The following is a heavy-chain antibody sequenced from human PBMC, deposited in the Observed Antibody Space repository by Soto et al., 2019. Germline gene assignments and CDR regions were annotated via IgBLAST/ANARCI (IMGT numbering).Heavy chain of an antibody. V-gene: IGHV3-13*05. J-gene: IGHJ6*02. CDR2: ISAAGDP. Sequence: EVQLVESGGGLVQPGGSLRLSCKASGFTFRNYDMHWVRQGTGKGLEWVSGISAAGDPDYADSVEGRFTIARENAQNSVFLQMNSLRVGDTAVYYCARTDRDFYGLDVWGQGTTVIVSS. CDR3: ARTDRDFYGLDV. CDR1: GFTFRNYD.